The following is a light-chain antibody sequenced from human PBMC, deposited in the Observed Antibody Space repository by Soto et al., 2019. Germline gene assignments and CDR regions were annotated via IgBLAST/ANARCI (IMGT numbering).Light chain of an antibody. Sequence: QSVLTQPASVSGSPGQSISISCTGTSSDVGGYNFVSWYQQHPGKAPKLMIYEVFNRPSGISTRFSGSKSGNTASLTISGLQAEDEADYYCASYTSSSTLYVFGTGTKLTVL. CDR3: ASYTSSSTLYV. V-gene: IGLV2-14*01. CDR1: SSDVGGYNF. J-gene: IGLJ1*01. CDR2: EVF.